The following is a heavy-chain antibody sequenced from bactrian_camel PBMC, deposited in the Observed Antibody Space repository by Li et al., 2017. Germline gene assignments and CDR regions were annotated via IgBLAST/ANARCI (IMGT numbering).Heavy chain of an antibody. J-gene: IGHJ4*01. CDR1: GDTYSTYC. V-gene: IGHV3S28*01. Sequence: QLVESGGGSVQAGGSLRLSCKVSGDTYSTYCMGWFRQAPGKEREGVAGIYTTNGRTDYADSVKGRFTISLDNAKNTLYLQMNSLKPEDTAMYYCAANFGPYCSGPYLARRANFLGQGTQVTV. CDR2: IYTTNGRT. D-gene: IGHD1*01.